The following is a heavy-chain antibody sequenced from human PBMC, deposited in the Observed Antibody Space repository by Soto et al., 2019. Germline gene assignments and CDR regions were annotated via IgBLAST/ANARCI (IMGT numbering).Heavy chain of an antibody. CDR2: IYYSGST. CDR3: ALRPYGDPFYYMDV. D-gene: IGHD4-17*01. V-gene: IGHV4-59*01. J-gene: IGHJ6*03. CDR1: GGSISSYY. Sequence: SETLSLTCTVSGGSISSYYWSWIRQPPGKGLVWIGYIYYSGSTNYNPSLKSRVTISVDTSKNQFSLKLSSVTAADTAVYYCALRPYGDPFYYMDVWGKGTTVTVSS.